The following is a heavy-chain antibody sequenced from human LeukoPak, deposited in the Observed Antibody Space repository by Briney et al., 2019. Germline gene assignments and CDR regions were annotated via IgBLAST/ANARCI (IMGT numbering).Heavy chain of an antibody. Sequence: PGGSLRLSCAASGFTFSSYSMNWVRQAPGKGLEWVSSISSSSSSYIYYADSVKGRFTISRDNAKNSLYLQMNSLRAEDTAVYYCARDFGHLWELLGYAFDIWGQGTMVTVSS. J-gene: IGHJ3*02. CDR2: ISSSSSSYI. CDR1: GFTFSSYS. V-gene: IGHV3-21*01. D-gene: IGHD1-26*01. CDR3: ARDFGHLWELLGYAFDI.